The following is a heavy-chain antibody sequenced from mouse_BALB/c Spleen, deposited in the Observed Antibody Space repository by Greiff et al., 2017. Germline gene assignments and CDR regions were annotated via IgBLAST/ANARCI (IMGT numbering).Heavy chain of an antibody. D-gene: IGHD2-4*01. CDR1: GYSITSGYY. Sequence: DVQLQESGPGLVKPSQSLSLTCSVTGYSITSGYYWNWIRQFPGNKLEWMGYISYDGSNNYNPSLKNRISITRDTSKNQFFLKLNSVTTEDTATYYCASHYDYDVWFAYWGQGTLVTVSA. CDR2: ISYDGSN. CDR3: ASHYDYDVWFAY. V-gene: IGHV3-6*02. J-gene: IGHJ3*01.